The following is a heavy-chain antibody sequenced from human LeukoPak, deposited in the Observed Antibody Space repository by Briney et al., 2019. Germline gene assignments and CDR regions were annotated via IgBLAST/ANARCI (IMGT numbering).Heavy chain of an antibody. CDR3: ARLGLKTTGTIY. D-gene: IGHD1-14*01. J-gene: IGHJ4*02. CDR1: GGSISIRGHY. Sequence: SDTLSLTCTVSGGSISIRGHYWGWIRQPPGKGLEWIASIYYDGRTLYNPSLKSRVTISVDTSANQFSLRLTSMTAPDTAVYYCARLGLKTTGTIYWGQGTLVTVSS. CDR2: IYYDGRT. V-gene: IGHV4-39*01.